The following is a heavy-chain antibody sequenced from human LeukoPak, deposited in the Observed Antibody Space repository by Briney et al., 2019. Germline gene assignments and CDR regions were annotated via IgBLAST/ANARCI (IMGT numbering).Heavy chain of an antibody. J-gene: IGHJ4*02. V-gene: IGHV3-48*02. CDR3: VRANSLMVRGVITYFDS. CDR1: GFTFSSYG. D-gene: IGHD3-10*01. Sequence: GGSLRLSCAASGFTFSSYGMNWVRQAPGKGLEFVADISSSGANIYYADSLKGRFTISRDNAKNSLYLQMNSLRDEDTAVYFCVRANSLMVRGVITYFDSWGQGTLVTVSS. CDR2: ISSSGANI.